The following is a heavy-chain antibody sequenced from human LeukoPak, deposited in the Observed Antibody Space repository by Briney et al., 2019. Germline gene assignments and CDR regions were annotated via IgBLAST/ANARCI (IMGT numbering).Heavy chain of an antibody. J-gene: IGHJ4*02. V-gene: IGHV1-46*01. Sequence: ASVKVSCKASGYTFTSYYMHWVRQAPGQGLEWMGITNPSGGSTSYAQKFQGRVTMTRDTSTSTVYMELSSLRSEDTAVYYCARDSLFLWFGELLPSTGFDYWGQGTLVTVSS. CDR1: GYTFTSYY. CDR2: TNPSGGST. CDR3: ARDSLFLWFGELLPSTGFDY. D-gene: IGHD3-10*01.